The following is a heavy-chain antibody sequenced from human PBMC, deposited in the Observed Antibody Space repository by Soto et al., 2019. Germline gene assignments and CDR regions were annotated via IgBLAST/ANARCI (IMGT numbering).Heavy chain of an antibody. J-gene: IGHJ5*01. D-gene: IGHD6-19*01. CDR1: GGRIGSSA. CDR3: ARQGASDAVATRSHHS. V-gene: IGHV1-69*01. Sequence: WKACGGRIGSSASCWAQQSNGQGLEWMGGIIPIFGTANYAQKFQGRVTITADESTSTAYMELSSLRSEDTAVYYCARQGASDAVATRSHHS. CDR2: IIPIFGTA.